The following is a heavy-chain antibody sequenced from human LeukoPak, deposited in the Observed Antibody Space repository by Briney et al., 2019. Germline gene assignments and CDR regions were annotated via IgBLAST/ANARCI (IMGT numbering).Heavy chain of an antibody. CDR3: ATGIRYNWNYYRTTTFDY. V-gene: IGHV1-24*01. Sequence: GASAKVSCKVSGYTLTELSMHWARQAPGKGLEWMGGFDPEDGETIYAQKFQGRVTMTEDTSTDTAYMELSSLRSEDTAVYYCATGIRYNWNYYRTTTFDYWGQGTLVTVSS. J-gene: IGHJ4*02. CDR2: FDPEDGET. D-gene: IGHD1-7*01. CDR1: GYTLTELS.